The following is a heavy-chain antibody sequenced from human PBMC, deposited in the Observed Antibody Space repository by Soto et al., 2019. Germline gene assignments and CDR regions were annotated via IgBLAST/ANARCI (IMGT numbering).Heavy chain of an antibody. CDR3: ARGRVVPAAMKFFRSSWFDP. Sequence: SETLSLTCAVSSGSISSSNWWSWVRQPPGKGLEWIGEIYHSGSTNYNPSLKSRVTISVDKSKNQFSLKLSSVTAADTAVYYCARGRVVPAAMKFFRSSWFDPWGQGTLVTVSS. V-gene: IGHV4-4*02. CDR1: SGSISSSNW. CDR2: IYHSGST. D-gene: IGHD2-2*01. J-gene: IGHJ5*02.